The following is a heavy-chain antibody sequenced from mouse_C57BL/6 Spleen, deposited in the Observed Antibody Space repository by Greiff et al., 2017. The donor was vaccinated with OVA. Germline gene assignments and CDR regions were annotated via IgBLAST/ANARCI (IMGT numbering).Heavy chain of an antibody. CDR1: GYTFTSYY. J-gene: IGHJ2*01. CDR2: INPGNSGT. CDR3: TGDVYYYFDD. D-gene: IGHD2-3*01. V-gene: IGHV1-5*01. Sequence: VQLQQSGTVLARPGASVQMSCKTSGYTFTSYYMHWVKQRPGQGLEWIGAINPGNSGTSYNQKFKGKAKLTAGTSASTAYMAISSLTNEYSAVYYCTGDVYYYFDDWGKGTTLTVS.